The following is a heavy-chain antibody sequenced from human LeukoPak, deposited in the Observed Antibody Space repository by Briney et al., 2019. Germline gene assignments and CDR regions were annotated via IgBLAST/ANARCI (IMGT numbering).Heavy chain of an antibody. J-gene: IGHJ4*02. D-gene: IGHD6-6*01. CDR3: ARSSIAAPPDY. CDR1: GGSINNYY. V-gene: IGHV4-59*01. Sequence: SETLSLTCTVSGGSINNYYWNWIRQPAGKGLEWIGYIFYSGSTSYNPSLKSRVTISVDMSKNQLSLKLSSVTAADTAVYYCARSSIAAPPDYWGQGTLVTVSS. CDR2: IFYSGST.